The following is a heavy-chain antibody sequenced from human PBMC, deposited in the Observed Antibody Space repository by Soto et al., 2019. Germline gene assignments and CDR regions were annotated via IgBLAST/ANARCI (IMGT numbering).Heavy chain of an antibody. V-gene: IGHV3-30*18. J-gene: IGHJ2*01. CDR1: GLTFSSYG. Sequence: QVQLVESGGGVVQPGRSLRLCCAASGLTFSSYGMHWVRQAPGKGLEWVAVISYDGNNKYYADSVKGRFTISRDNSRNTLYLQMNSLRAEDTAVYYCAKGGTGYLLWYFDLWGRGTLITVSS. D-gene: IGHD1-26*01. CDR3: AKGGTGYLLWYFDL. CDR2: ISYDGNNK.